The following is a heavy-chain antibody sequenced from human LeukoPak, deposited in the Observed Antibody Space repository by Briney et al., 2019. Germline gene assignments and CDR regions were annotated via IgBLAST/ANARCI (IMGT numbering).Heavy chain of an antibody. CDR3: ARGGGSTDYYDSSGYF. CDR2: IYYTGST. Sequence: PSETLSLTCSVSGGSISNYYWSWIRQPPGKGLEWIGYIYYTGSTNNNPSLKSRVTISVDTSKNQFSLKLSSVTAADTAVYYCARGGGSTDYYDSSGYFWGQGTLVTVSS. D-gene: IGHD3-22*01. V-gene: IGHV4-59*01. J-gene: IGHJ4*02. CDR1: GGSISNYY.